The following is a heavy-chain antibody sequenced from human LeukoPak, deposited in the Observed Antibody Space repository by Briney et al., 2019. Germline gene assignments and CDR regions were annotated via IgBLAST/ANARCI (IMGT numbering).Heavy chain of an antibody. V-gene: IGHV4-30-4*01. CDR2: IYYSGST. CDR1: GGSISSGDYY. D-gene: IGHD3-22*01. CDR3: ATRPYYDSSGYYFG. Sequence: SETLSLTCTVSGGSISSGDYYWSWIRQPPGKVLEWIGYIYYSGSTYYNPSLKSRVTISVDTSKNQFSLKLSSVTAADTAVYYCATRPYYDSSGYYFGWGQGTLVTVSS. J-gene: IGHJ4*02.